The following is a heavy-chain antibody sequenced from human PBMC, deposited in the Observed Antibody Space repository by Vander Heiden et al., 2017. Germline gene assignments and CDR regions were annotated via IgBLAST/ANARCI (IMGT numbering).Heavy chain of an antibody. V-gene: IGHV1-8*01. D-gene: IGHD3-3*01. CDR2: KNPNSGNT. CDR1: GYTYTSDD. J-gene: IGHJ6*01. Sequence: VQLVQSGDEVKNPGAAQKVCGVASGYTYTSDDSNGVRQASVQALSWMAWKNPNSGNTGYAQKFQGRVTMTSNTSISTAYMELSSLRSEDTAVYYCARCRNYDFWSGFLYYYGMDVWGQGTTVTVSS. CDR3: ARCRNYDFWSGFLYYYGMDV.